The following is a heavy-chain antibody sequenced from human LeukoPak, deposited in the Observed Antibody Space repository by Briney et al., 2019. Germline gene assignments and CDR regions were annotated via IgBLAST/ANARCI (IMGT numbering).Heavy chain of an antibody. V-gene: IGHV3-30-3*01. J-gene: IGHJ4*02. CDR3: ARGTSVIPFDY. Sequence: TGGSLRLSCAASGFTFSSYWMSWVRQAPGKGLEWVAVISDDGGNKHYADSVKGRFTISRDNSKNALYLQMNSLRPDDTAVYYCARGTSVIPFDYWGQGTLVTVSS. CDR2: ISDDGGNK. D-gene: IGHD4-17*01. CDR1: GFTFSSYW.